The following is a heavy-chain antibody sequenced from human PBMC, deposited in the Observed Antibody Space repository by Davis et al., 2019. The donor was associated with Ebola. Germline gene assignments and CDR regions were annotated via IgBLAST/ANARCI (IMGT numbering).Heavy chain of an antibody. D-gene: IGHD3-16*02. CDR2: INYSGHF. CDR1: GDSLGDNY. CDR3: AAYRWNTWFAP. V-gene: IGHV4-59*03. Sequence: SETLSLTCTVSGDSLGDNYCCWIRQSPGKGLEWIGYINYSGHFNSNPSLGGRVTIPVDTSKNQFSLKLSSVTAADTAVYYCAAYRWNTWFAPWGQGTLVTVSS. J-gene: IGHJ5*02.